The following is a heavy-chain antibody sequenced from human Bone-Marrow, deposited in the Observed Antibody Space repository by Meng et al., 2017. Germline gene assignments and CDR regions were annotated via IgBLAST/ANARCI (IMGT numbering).Heavy chain of an antibody. Sequence: SVKVSCKASGGTFSSYAISWVQQAPGQGLEWMGGIIPIFGTANYAQKFQGRVTITTDESTSTAYMELSSLRSGDTAVYYCARDGDCSGGSCYHGGDYWGQGTLVTVSS. CDR1: GGTFSSYA. V-gene: IGHV1-69*05. CDR2: IIPIFGTA. J-gene: IGHJ4*02. D-gene: IGHD2-15*01. CDR3: ARDGDCSGGSCYHGGDY.